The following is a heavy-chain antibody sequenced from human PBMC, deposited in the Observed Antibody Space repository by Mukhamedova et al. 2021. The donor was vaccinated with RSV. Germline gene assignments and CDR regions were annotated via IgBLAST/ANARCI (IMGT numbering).Heavy chain of an antibody. V-gene: IGHV3-11*04. J-gene: IGHJ3*01. CDR3: EGSTSAATSVLV. D-gene: IGHD2-2*01. CDR2: ISSSGASM. Sequence: IRQAPGKGLEWISYISSSGASMNYADSVKGRFTISRDNAKNSLYLQMNSLRAEDTAVYYCEGSTSAATSVLVWGQGTMVTVSS.